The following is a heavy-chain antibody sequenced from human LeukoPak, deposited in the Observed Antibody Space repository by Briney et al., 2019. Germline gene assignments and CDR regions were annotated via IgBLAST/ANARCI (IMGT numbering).Heavy chain of an antibody. D-gene: IGHD3-22*01. Sequence: ASVKVSCKASGYTFSKYYIHWVRQAPGQGLEWMGVINPSEGSTTYAQRFQGRVTMTRDTSTSTVYMELSSLRSEDTAMYYCARVHDSSGYYFDYWGQGTLVTVSS. CDR1: GYTFSKYY. J-gene: IGHJ4*02. CDR3: ARVHDSSGYYFDY. V-gene: IGHV1-46*01. CDR2: INPSEGST.